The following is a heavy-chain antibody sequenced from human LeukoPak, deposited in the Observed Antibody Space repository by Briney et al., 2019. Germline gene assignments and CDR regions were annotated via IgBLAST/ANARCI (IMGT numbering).Heavy chain of an antibody. D-gene: IGHD3-3*01. J-gene: IGHJ6*03. CDR3: ARVVRFLEWLLFYYMDV. CDR2: IYYSGST. Sequence: SETLSLTCTVSGGSISSYYWSWIRQPPGKGLEWIGYIYYSGSTYYNPSLKSRVTISVDTSKNQFSLKLSSVTAADTAVYYCARVVRFLEWLLFYYMDVWGKGTTVTVSS. V-gene: IGHV4-59*08. CDR1: GGSISSYY.